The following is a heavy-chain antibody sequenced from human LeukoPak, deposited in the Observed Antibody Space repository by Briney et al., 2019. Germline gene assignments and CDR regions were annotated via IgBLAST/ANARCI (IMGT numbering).Heavy chain of an antibody. CDR2: IWYDGSNK. J-gene: IGHJ4*02. CDR3: ARSHIVVVPAAKSPGYYFDY. D-gene: IGHD2-2*01. CDR1: GFTFSSYG. V-gene: IGHV3-33*01. Sequence: GGSLRLSCAASGFTFSSYGMHWVRQAPGKGLEWVAVIWYDGSNKYYADSVKGRFTISRDNSKNTLYLQMNSLRAEDTAVYYCARSHIVVVPAAKSPGYYFDYWGQGTLVTVSS.